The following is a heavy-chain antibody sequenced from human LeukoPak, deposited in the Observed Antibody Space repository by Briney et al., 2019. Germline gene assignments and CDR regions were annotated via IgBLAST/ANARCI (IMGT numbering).Heavy chain of an antibody. J-gene: IGHJ4*02. CDR2: MSYSGST. CDR3: ARRSCIGNSCPNDY. CDR1: GGSITSDY. Sequence: SETLSLTCTASGGSITSDYWSWIRQPPGKGLEWIGHMSYSGSTICNPSLKSRLTISVDTSKNQFSLKLMSVTAADTAVYYCARRSCIGNSCPNDYWGQGTLVTVSS. D-gene: IGHD2-15*01. V-gene: IGHV4-59*08.